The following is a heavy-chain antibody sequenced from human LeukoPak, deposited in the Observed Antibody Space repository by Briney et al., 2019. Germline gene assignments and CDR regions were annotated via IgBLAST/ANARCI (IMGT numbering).Heavy chain of an antibody. CDR3: AKDPALRVAVVVVAAKREGY. CDR1: GFTFSSYA. J-gene: IGHJ4*02. D-gene: IGHD2-15*01. CDR2: ISGSGGST. Sequence: PGGSLRLSCAASGFTFSSYAMSWVRQAPGKGLEWLSAISGSGGSTYYAGSVKGRFTISGDNSKNTLYLQMNSLRAEDTAVYYCAKDPALRVAVVVVAAKREGYWGQGTLVTVSS. V-gene: IGHV3-23*01.